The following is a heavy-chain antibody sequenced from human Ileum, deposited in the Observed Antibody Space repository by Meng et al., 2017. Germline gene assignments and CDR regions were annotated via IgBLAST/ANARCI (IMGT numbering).Heavy chain of an antibody. D-gene: IGHD5-12*01. V-gene: IGHV1-18*01. CDR3: AKDSVATATQFDS. CDR1: GYTFTDYG. CDR2: VSGYSGQS. J-gene: IGHJ4*02. Sequence: QVQLVQPGAEVKKPGASVTVSCKASGYTFTDYGISWVRQAPGQRLQWLGWVSGYSGQSHYAQRVQDRVAMTTDTSTNTAYMELRSLRSDDTAVYYCAKDSVATATQFDSWGQGTLVTVSS.